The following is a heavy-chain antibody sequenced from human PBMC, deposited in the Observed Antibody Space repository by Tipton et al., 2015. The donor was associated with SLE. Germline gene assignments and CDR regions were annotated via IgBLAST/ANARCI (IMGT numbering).Heavy chain of an antibody. CDR3: ARGAPFQLGIRAFDI. Sequence: LRLSCSVSGGSIRSHFWSWIRQPPGKGLEWIGYIYYSGTTNYNPSLKSRVTISVDTSKNQFSLKLSSVTAADTAVYYCARGAPFQLGIRAFDIWGQGTMVTVSS. CDR1: GGSIRSHF. CDR2: IYYSGTT. D-gene: IGHD7-27*01. V-gene: IGHV4-59*11. J-gene: IGHJ3*02.